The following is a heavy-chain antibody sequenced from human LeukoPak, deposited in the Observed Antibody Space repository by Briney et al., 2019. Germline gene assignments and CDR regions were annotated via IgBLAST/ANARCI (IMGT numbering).Heavy chain of an antibody. CDR3: ARDSWSYYYGPGSYSDYYYYYGMDV. V-gene: IGHV3-21*01. D-gene: IGHD3-10*01. J-gene: IGHJ6*02. CDR1: GFTFSSYS. CDR2: ISSSSSYI. Sequence: GGSLRLSCAASGFTFSSYSMNWVRQAPGKGLEWVSSISSSSSYIYYADSVKGRFTISRDNAKNSLYLQMNSLRAEDTAVYYCARDSWSYYYGPGSYSDYYYYYGMDVWGQGTTVTVSS.